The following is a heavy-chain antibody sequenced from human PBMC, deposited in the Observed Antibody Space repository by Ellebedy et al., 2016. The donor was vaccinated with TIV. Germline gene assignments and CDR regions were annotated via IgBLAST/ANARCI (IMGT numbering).Heavy chain of an antibody. CDR2: MYHSGST. CDR3: ARMRSYGFSTPAY. V-gene: IGHV4-38-2*02. CDR1: GYSISGGYS. D-gene: IGHD3-16*01. J-gene: IGHJ4*02. Sequence: SETLSLXXTVSGYSISGGYSWGRIRQTPGKGLEWIGSMYHSGSTYYNPSLKSRVTMSVDTSKNQLSLKVTSLTAADTGVYYCARMRSYGFSTPAYWGQGTRVTVSS.